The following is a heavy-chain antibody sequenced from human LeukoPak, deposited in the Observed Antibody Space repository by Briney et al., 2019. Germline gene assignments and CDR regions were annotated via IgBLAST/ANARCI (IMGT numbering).Heavy chain of an antibody. CDR3: AQKGGTDY. Sequence: GGSLRLSCAASGFTFSRFGMNWVRQAQGKGLEWVSYISSTGSPIYYADSVKGRFTSSRDNAKSSLYLQMNSLRDDDTAVYYCAQKGGTDYWGQGTLVTVSS. CDR1: GFTFSRFG. CDR2: ISSTGSPI. V-gene: IGHV3-48*02. D-gene: IGHD2-15*01. J-gene: IGHJ4*02.